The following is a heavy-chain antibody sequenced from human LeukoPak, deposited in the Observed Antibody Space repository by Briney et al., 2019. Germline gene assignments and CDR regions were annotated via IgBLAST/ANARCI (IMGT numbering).Heavy chain of an antibody. CDR2: INHRGST. CDR3: ARETSQKGAHYMDV. Sequence: SETLSLTCAVHGGSFSGYYWSWIRQPPGKGLEWIGEINHRGSTNYNPSLKSRVTISVDTSKNQFSLKLSSVTAADTAVYYCARETSQKGAHYMDVWGKGTTVTISS. J-gene: IGHJ6*03. V-gene: IGHV4-34*01. D-gene: IGHD3-16*01. CDR1: GGSFSGYY.